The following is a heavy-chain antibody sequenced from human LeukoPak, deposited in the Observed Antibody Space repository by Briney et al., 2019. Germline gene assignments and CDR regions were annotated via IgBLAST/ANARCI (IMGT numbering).Heavy chain of an antibody. Sequence: GGSLRLSCAASGFTFSSYAMSWVRQAPGKGLEWVSAISGSGGSTYYADYVKGRFTISRDNSKNTLYLQMNSLRAEDTAVYYCAKTSEDWSSWLLFGFDYWGQGTLVTVSS. V-gene: IGHV3-23*01. D-gene: IGHD3-9*01. CDR3: AKTSEDWSSWLLFGFDY. CDR1: GFTFSSYA. CDR2: ISGSGGST. J-gene: IGHJ4*02.